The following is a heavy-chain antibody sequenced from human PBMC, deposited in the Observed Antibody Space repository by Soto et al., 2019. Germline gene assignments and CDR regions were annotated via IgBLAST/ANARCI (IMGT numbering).Heavy chain of an antibody. CDR3: ARQGCSGGSCYSDYYYYYMDV. V-gene: IGHV5-51*01. D-gene: IGHD2-15*01. J-gene: IGHJ6*03. CDR1: GYSFTGYW. CDR2: IYPGDSDT. Sequence: GESLKISCKGSGYSFTGYWIGWVRQMPGKGLEWMGIIYPGDSDTRYSPSFQGQVTISADKSISTAYLQWSSLKASDTAMYYCARQGCSGGSCYSDYYYYYMDVWGKGTTVTVSS.